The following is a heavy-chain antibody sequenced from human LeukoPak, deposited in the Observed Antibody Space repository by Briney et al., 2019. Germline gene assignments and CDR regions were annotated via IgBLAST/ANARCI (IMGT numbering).Heavy chain of an antibody. CDR2: IYSSGIT. J-gene: IGHJ6*03. V-gene: IGHV4-4*07. CDR1: GGAIISHY. Sequence: PETLSLTCSVSGGAIISHYWSWIRQPPGKGLERIGRIYSSGITTYNPSLKSRVTMSVDTSKNQLSLKLTSVTATDTAVYYCVRDSGPGSNRYMDVWGKGTTVTVSS. CDR3: VRDSGPGSNRYMDV. D-gene: IGHD2-8*02.